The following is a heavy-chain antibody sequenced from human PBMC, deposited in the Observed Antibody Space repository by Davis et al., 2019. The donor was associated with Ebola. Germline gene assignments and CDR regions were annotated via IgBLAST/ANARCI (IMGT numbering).Heavy chain of an antibody. J-gene: IGHJ4*02. CDR2: ISYDGSDK. Sequence: GESLKISCAASGFSFSNYAMNWVRQAPGKGLEWVAVISYDGSDKNYADSVKGRFTISRDNSKNTLYLQIDSLRAEDTAVYYCAKDREMATIFIFDYWGQGTLVTVSS. CDR3: AKDREMATIFIFDY. V-gene: IGHV3-30*18. D-gene: IGHD5-24*01. CDR1: GFSFSNYA.